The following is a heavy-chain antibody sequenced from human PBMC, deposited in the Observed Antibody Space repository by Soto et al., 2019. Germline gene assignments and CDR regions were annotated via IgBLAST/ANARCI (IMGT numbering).Heavy chain of an antibody. J-gene: IGHJ4*02. Sequence: EVQLVESGGGLVQPGGSLRLSCAASGFTFTNDYMSWVRQVPGKGLEWVANINPDGSEKYYVDSVKGRFTISRDNAKSSLYLQVNSLSAEDTAAYFCARGIISGTRFYWGQGTPVTVSS. CDR2: INPDGSEK. CDR1: GFTFTNDY. V-gene: IGHV3-7*01. D-gene: IGHD1-20*01. CDR3: ARGIISGTRFY.